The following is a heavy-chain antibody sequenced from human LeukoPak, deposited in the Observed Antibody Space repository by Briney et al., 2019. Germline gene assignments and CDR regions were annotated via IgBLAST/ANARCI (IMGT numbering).Heavy chain of an antibody. Sequence: GGSLRLSCAASGFTFNNYGMHWVRQAPGKGLEWVAVIWYDGGNKYNADSVKGRFTISRDNSKNTLYLQMDSLRAEDTAVYCCARGYTASIFDYWGQGTLATVSS. CDR3: ARGYTASIFDY. V-gene: IGHV3-33*01. CDR2: IWYDGGNK. J-gene: IGHJ4*02. D-gene: IGHD3-3*02. CDR1: GFTFNNYG.